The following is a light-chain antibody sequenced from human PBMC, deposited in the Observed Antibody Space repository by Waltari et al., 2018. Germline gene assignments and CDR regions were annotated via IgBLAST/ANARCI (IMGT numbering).Light chain of an antibody. Sequence: DIVVTQSPLSLPVTPGELDSISCRSSQSLLHSNGYNYLEWYLQKPGQSPQLRIYLGSNRASGVPDRVSGSGSGTDFTLKISRVEAEDVGVYYCMQSLRALWTFGQGTKVEIK. J-gene: IGKJ1*01. CDR2: LGS. CDR1: QSLLHSNGYNY. V-gene: IGKV2-28*01. CDR3: MQSLRALWT.